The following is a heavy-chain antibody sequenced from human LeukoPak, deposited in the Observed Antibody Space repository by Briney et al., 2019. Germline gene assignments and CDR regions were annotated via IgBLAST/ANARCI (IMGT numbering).Heavy chain of an antibody. CDR3: ARQSMTTVTK. CDR1: GISISSSNSY. CDR2: IYYTGNT. J-gene: IGHJ4*02. V-gene: IGHV4-39*01. D-gene: IGHD4-17*01. Sequence: SETLSLTCTVSGISISSSNSYWGWIRQPPGKGLEWIGSIYYTGNTYYNASLKSRVTISIDTSKNQISLRLTSVTAADTAVYYCARQSMTTVTKWGQGTLVTVSS.